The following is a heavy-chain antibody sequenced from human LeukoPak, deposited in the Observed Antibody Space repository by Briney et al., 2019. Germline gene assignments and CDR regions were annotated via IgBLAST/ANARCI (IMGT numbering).Heavy chain of an antibody. V-gene: IGHV4-61*01. CDR2: IYYSGST. CDR3: ARDGSVSSGYPNY. J-gene: IGHJ4*02. Sequence: SETLSLTCTVSGDSVSSGTYYWSWIRQPPGKGLEWIGYIYYSGSTNYNPSLKSRVTISVDTSKNQFSLKLSSVTAADTAVYYCARDGSVSSGYPNYWGQGTLVTVSS. CDR1: GDSVSSGTYY. D-gene: IGHD3-22*01.